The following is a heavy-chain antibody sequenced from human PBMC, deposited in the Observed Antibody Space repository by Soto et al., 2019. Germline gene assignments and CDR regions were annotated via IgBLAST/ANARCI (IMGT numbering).Heavy chain of an antibody. V-gene: IGHV4-4*02. Sequence: QVQLQESGPGVVKPWGTLSLTCAVAGVSISSGNWWPWVRQPPGKGLWWCGGIYHTGATNYNPSHKSRVTMSVDMSKNHFSLKLASVTAAETALYYCAAHRRNTYGPLDYWGQGKLVTVSS. CDR3: AAHRRNTYGPLDY. CDR2: IYHTGAT. J-gene: IGHJ4*02. D-gene: IGHD5-18*01. CDR1: GVSISSGNW.